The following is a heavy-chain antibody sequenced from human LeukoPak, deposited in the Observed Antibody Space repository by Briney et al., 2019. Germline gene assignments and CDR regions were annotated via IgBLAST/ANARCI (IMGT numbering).Heavy chain of an antibody. CDR3: AKSGSKSGWDYYYYMDV. Sequence: PGGSLRLSCTASGFTFGDYAMSWFRQAPGKGLEWVSGIFGSGGATYYADSVKGRFTISRDSSKNTLYLQMNSLRVEDTAVYYCAKSGSKSGWDYYYYMDVWGKGTTVTVSS. CDR2: IFGSGGAT. V-gene: IGHV3-23*01. D-gene: IGHD1-26*01. CDR1: GFTFGDYA. J-gene: IGHJ6*03.